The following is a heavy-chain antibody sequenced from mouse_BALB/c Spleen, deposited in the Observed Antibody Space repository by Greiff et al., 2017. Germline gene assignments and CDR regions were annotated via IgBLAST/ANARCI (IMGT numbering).Heavy chain of an antibody. CDR2: ISSGGSYT. J-gene: IGHJ2*01. CDR3: ASLSYYFDY. CDR1: GFTFSSYG. V-gene: IGHV5-6*02. Sequence: DVMLVESGGDLVKPGGSLKLSCAASGFTFSSYGMSWVRQTPDKRLEWVATISSGGSYTYYPDSVKGRFTISRDNAKNTLYLQMSSLKSEDTAMYYCASLSYYFDYWGQGTTLTVSS.